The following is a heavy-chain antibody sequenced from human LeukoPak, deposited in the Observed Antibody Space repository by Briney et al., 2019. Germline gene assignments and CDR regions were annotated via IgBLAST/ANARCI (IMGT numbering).Heavy chain of an antibody. CDR1: GGSISRGGYY. D-gene: IGHD2-2*02. V-gene: IGHV4-31*03. CDR2: IYYRGST. J-gene: IGHJ6*03. CDR3: ARAAYRSSTSCYTPWYYYYYMDV. Sequence: ASETLSLTCTVSGGSISRGGYYWSWIRQHSGKGLEWIRYIYYRGSTYYNPSLKSRVTISVDTSKNQFSLKLSSVTAADTAVYYCARAAYRSSTSCYTPWYYYYYMDVWGKGTTVTVSS.